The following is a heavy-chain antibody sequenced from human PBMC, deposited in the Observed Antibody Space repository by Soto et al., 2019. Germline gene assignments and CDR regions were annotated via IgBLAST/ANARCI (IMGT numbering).Heavy chain of an antibody. Sequence: PSETLSLTCTVSGGSSRGYDWSWIRQPPGKGLEWIGYIYYSGSTNYNPSLKSRVTISVDTSKNQFSLKLSSVTAADTAVYYCARDTSSGWPDYWGQGTLVTVSS. CDR3: ARDTSSGWPDY. D-gene: IGHD6-19*01. CDR2: IYYSGST. V-gene: IGHV4-59*01. CDR1: GGSSRGYD. J-gene: IGHJ4*02.